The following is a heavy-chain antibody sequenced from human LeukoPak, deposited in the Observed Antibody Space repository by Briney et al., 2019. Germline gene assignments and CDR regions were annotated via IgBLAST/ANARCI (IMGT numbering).Heavy chain of an antibody. V-gene: IGHV1-18*01. CDR3: ATRRGDYVWGSYRQYWYFDL. D-gene: IGHD3-16*02. Sequence: ASVKVSCKASGYTFINYGINWVRQAPGQGLEWMGWISAYNGNTNYAQKFQGRVTMTEDTSTDTAYMELSSLRSEDTAVYYCATRRGDYVWGSYRQYWYFDLWGRGTLVTVSS. CDR1: GYTFINYG. CDR2: ISAYNGNT. J-gene: IGHJ2*01.